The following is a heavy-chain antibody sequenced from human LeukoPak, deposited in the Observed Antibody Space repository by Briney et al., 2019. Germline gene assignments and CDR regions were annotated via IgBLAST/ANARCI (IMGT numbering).Heavy chain of an antibody. CDR1: GGSISSSSYY. Sequence: SETLSLTCTVSGGSISSSSYYWGWIRQPPGKGLEWIGSIYYSGSTYYNPSLKSRVTISVDTSKNQFSLKLSSVTAADTAVYYCARLGSGYSYGWHLWDYWGQGTLVTVSS. V-gene: IGHV4-39*01. D-gene: IGHD5-18*01. CDR2: IYYSGST. J-gene: IGHJ4*02. CDR3: ARLGSGYSYGWHLWDY.